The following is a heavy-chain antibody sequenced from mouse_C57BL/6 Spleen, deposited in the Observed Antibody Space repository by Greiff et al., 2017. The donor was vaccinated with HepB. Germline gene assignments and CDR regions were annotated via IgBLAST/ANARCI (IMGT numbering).Heavy chain of an antibody. D-gene: IGHD1-1*01. V-gene: IGHV1-61*01. CDR3: ARFTAVVGDDY. Sequence: VQLQQSGAELVRPGSSVKLSCKASGYTFTSYWMDWVKQRPGQGLEWIGNIYPSDSETHYNQKFKDKATLTVDKSSSTAYMQLSSLTSEDSAVYYCARFTAVVGDDYWGQGTTLTVSS. J-gene: IGHJ2*01. CDR2: IYPSDSET. CDR1: GYTFTSYW.